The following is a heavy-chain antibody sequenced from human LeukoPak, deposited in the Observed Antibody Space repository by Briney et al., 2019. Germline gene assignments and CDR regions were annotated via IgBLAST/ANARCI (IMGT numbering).Heavy chain of an antibody. CDR3: ARGGYGGYEGHYFDY. CDR2: IYPGDSDT. Sequence: GESLKISCKGSGYGFTSYWIGWVRQMPGKGLEWMGIIYPGDSDTRYSPSFQGQVTISADKSISTAYLQWSSLKASDTAMYYCARGGYGGYEGHYFDYWGQGTLVTVSS. V-gene: IGHV5-51*01. CDR1: GYGFTSYW. J-gene: IGHJ4*02. D-gene: IGHD5-12*01.